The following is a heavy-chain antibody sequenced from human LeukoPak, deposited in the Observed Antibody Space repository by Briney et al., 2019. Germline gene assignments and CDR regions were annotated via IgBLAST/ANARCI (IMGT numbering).Heavy chain of an antibody. CDR3: ATLSGSYHPFDY. CDR2: LYYSGST. D-gene: IGHD1-26*01. V-gene: IGHV4-39*01. CDR1: GGSISSSSYH. J-gene: IGHJ4*02. Sequence: SETLSLTCTVSGGSISSSSYHWGWIRQPPGKGLEWIGSLYYSGSTYYNPSLTSRVTISVDTSKNQFSLKLTSVTGADTAMYYCATLSGSYHPFDYWGQGTLVTVSS.